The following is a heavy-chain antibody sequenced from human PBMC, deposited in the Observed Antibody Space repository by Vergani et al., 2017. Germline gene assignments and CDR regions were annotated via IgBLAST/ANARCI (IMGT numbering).Heavy chain of an antibody. CDR3: ASGKYYADSTSHFRGRYFDV. CDR2: IYNSGNG. CDR1: GDSIISRSYY. D-gene: IGHD3-16*01. V-gene: IGHV4-39*01. Sequence: QMQLQESGPGLVKASETLSLTCTVSGDSIISRSYYWGWIRQPPGKGLEWIGSIYNSGNGDSSSSLKSRVTISADTSKNPVSLRRTSVTAADTAVYYCASGKYYADSTSHFRGRYFDVWGRGTLVTVPS. J-gene: IGHJ2*01.